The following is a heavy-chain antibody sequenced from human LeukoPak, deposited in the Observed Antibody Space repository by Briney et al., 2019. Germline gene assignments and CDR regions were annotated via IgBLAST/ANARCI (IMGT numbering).Heavy chain of an antibody. J-gene: IGHJ4*02. Sequence: ASVKVSCKASGYTFTSYYMHWVRQAPGQGLEWMGIINPSGGSTSYAQKLQGRVTMTRDMSTSTVYMELSSLRSEDTAVYYCARDPDGYDSSGYYDYWGQGTLVTVSS. CDR3: ARDPDGYDSSGYYDY. CDR1: GYTFTSYY. V-gene: IGHV1-46*01. CDR2: INPSGGST. D-gene: IGHD3-22*01.